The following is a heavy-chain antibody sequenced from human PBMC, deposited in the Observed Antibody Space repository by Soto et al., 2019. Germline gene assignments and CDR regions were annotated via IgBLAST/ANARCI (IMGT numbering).Heavy chain of an antibody. D-gene: IGHD4-17*01. J-gene: IGHJ5*02. V-gene: IGHV1-69*13. CDR1: GGTFSSYV. Sequence: WASVKVSCKASGGTFSSYVISWVRQAPGQGLEWMGGIIPIFGTANYAQKFQGRVTITVDESTSTAYMELSSLRSEDTAVYYCARDVNDYGDYWSEAHNWFDPWGQGTLVTVSS. CDR3: ARDVNDYGDYWSEAHNWFDP. CDR2: IIPIFGTA.